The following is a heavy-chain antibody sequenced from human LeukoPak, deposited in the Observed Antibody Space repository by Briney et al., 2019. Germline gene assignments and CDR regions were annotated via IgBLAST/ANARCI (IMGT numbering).Heavy chain of an antibody. D-gene: IGHD2-15*01. Sequence: KSSETLSLTCTVSGGSISSSSYYWGWIRQPPGKGLEWIGSIYYSGSTYYNPSLKSRVTISVDTSKNQFSLKLSSVTAADTAVYYCARHVQDSEYFQHWGLGTLVTVSS. CDR3: ARHVQDSEYFQH. CDR1: GGSISSSSYY. CDR2: IYYSGST. J-gene: IGHJ1*01. V-gene: IGHV4-39*01.